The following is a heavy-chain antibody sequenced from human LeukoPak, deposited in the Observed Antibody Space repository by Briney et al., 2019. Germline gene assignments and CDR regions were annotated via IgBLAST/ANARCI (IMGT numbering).Heavy chain of an antibody. CDR3: ATGRDAYKSGC. CDR1: GFTFSSYA. CDR2: ISSNGGST. J-gene: IGHJ4*02. Sequence: GGSLRLSCSASGFTFSSYAMHWVRQAPGKGLEYVSAISSNGGSTYYADSVKGRFTISRDNSKNTLYFQMNSLRAEDTAVYYCATGRDAYKSGCWGQGTLVTVSS. V-gene: IGHV3-64*04. D-gene: IGHD5-24*01.